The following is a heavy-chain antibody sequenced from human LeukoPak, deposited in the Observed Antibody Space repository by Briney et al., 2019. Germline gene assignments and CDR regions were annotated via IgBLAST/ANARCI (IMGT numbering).Heavy chain of an antibody. D-gene: IGHD3-3*01. J-gene: IGHJ4*02. CDR1: GDSISNYY. CDR2: ISYSGGT. V-gene: IGHV4-59*01. Sequence: SETLSLSCTVSGDSISNYYWSWIRQAPGKGLEWVGYISYSGGTNYSPSLKSRVTISGDKSKNQFSLQLTSVSAADTAVYYCARKEWVPYYFDYWGQGTLVTVSS. CDR3: ARKEWVPYYFDY.